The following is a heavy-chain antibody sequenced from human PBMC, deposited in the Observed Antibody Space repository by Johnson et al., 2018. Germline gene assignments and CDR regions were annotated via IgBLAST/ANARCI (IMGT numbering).Heavy chain of an antibody. J-gene: IGHJ4*02. CDR2: ISSSSTYI. D-gene: IGHD3-10*01. CDR3: ARDGPRGEVTMVRGGGYFDY. CDR1: GLTFSSFS. Sequence: EVQLVESGGGLVKXGGSLRLXCAASGLTFSSFSMNWVRQAPGKGLEWVSSISSSSTYIYYADSVKGRFTLSRDNAKNSLYLQMNSRRAEDTAVYYCARDGPRGEVTMVRGGGYFDYGGQGTLVTVSS. V-gene: IGHV3-21*01.